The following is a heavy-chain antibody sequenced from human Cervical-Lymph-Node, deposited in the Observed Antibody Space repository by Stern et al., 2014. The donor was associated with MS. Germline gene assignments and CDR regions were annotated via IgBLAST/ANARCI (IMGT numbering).Heavy chain of an antibody. CDR2: IHDSGST. CDR1: GGSISSSGYY. J-gene: IGHJ5*02. D-gene: IGHD1-26*01. Sequence: QVQLVESGPGLVKPSQTLSLTCTVSGGSISSSGYYWSWIRQPADKGLEWIGRIHDSGSTSYNPSLQSRVTISMEPAKNPCSLKLPSVTAADTAVYYCATTRWDLFTWNWFDPWGQGTLVTVSS. V-gene: IGHV4-61*02. CDR3: ATTRWDLFTWNWFDP.